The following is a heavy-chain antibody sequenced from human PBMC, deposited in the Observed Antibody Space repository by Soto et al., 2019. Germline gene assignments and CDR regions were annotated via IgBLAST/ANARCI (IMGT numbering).Heavy chain of an antibody. CDR2: INAGNGNT. J-gene: IGHJ5*02. D-gene: IGHD3-3*01. Sequence: ASVKVSCKASGYTFTSYAMHWVRQAPGQRLEWMGWINAGNGNTKYSQKFQGRVTITRDTSASTAYMELSSLRSEDTAVYYCAREGTFAVDGFDPWGQGTLVTVSS. V-gene: IGHV1-3*01. CDR1: GYTFTSYA. CDR3: AREGTFAVDGFDP.